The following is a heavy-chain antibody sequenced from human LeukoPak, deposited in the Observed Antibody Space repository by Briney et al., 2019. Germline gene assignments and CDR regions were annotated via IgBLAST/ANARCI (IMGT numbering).Heavy chain of an antibody. Sequence: AASVKVSCKASGYTFTGYYMHWVRQAPGQGLEWMGWINPNSGGTNYAQKFQGRVTMTRDTSISTAYMELSRLRSDDTAVYYCARGVAARPPYYMDVWGKGTTVTVFS. J-gene: IGHJ6*03. V-gene: IGHV1-2*02. CDR1: GYTFTGYY. D-gene: IGHD6-6*01. CDR3: ARGVAARPPYYMDV. CDR2: INPNSGGT.